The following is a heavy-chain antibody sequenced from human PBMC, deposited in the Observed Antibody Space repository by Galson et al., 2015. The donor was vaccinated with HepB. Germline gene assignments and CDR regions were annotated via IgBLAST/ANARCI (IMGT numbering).Heavy chain of an antibody. CDR2: ITTSGDIA. J-gene: IGHJ4*02. CDR1: GFTFSNYE. Sequence: SLRLSCAVSGFTFSNYEMNWVRQAPGKGLEWISYITTSGDIALYADSVKGRFTISRDDAKNSVYLQMNSLKVEDTAVYYCARDEYGDLDFDLWGQGTLVTVSS. V-gene: IGHV3-48*03. D-gene: IGHD4/OR15-4a*01. CDR3: ARDEYGDLDFDL.